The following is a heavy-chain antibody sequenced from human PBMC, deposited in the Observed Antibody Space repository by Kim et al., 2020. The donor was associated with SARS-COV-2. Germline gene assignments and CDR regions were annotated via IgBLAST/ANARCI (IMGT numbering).Heavy chain of an antibody. CDR1: GYTFTSYA. Sequence: ASVKVFCKASGYTFTSYAMHWVRQAPGQRLEWMGWINAGNGNTKYSRKFQGRVTITRDTSASTAYMELSSLRSEDTAVYYCAREHEGYFDWSYYYWGQGTLVTVSS. D-gene: IGHD3-9*01. CDR3: AREHEGYFDWSYYY. CDR2: INAGNGNT. J-gene: IGHJ4*02. V-gene: IGHV1-3*01.